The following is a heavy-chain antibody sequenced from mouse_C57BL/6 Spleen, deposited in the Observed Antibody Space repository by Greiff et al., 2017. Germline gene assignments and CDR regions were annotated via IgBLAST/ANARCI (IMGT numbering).Heavy chain of an antibody. V-gene: IGHV5-17*01. D-gene: IGHD2-10*01. Sequence: EVNLVESGGGLVKPGGSLKLSCAASGFTFSDYGMHWVRQAPEKGLEWVAYISSGSSTIYYADTVKGRFTISRDNAKKTLFLQVTSLRSEDTTMYYCARSLLSQGYYFDYWGQGTTLTVSS. J-gene: IGHJ2*01. CDR1: GFTFSDYG. CDR2: ISSGSSTI. CDR3: ARSLLSQGYYFDY.